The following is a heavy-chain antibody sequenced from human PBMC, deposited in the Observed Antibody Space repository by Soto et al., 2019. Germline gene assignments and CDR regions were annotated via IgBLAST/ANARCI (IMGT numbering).Heavy chain of an antibody. CDR3: AKDMAGEGFGELAAFDI. J-gene: IGHJ3*02. D-gene: IGHD3-10*01. Sequence: EVQLVESGGGWVQPGRSLRLSCAASGLTFDAYAMHGFRQAPGKGLGWVSGISWNSGSQGYADSVKGRFTLSRDHAKNSLYLQMNSLRAEDTAMYYCAKDMAGEGFGELAAFDIWGQGTMVTVSS. CDR2: ISWNSGSQ. V-gene: IGHV3-9*01. CDR1: GLTFDAYA.